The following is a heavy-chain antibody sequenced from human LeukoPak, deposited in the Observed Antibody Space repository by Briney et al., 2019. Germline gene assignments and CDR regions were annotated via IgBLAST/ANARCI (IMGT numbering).Heavy chain of an antibody. V-gene: IGHV3-30*04. Sequence: GGSLRLFCAASGFTFSSYAMHWVRQAPGKGLEWVAVISYDGSNKYYADSVKGRFTISRDNSKNTLYLQMNSLRAEDTAVYYCARDSHSGYSSGWYPMGNWFDPWGQGTLVTVSS. CDR1: GFTFSSYA. CDR3: ARDSHSGYSSGWYPMGNWFDP. CDR2: ISYDGSNK. D-gene: IGHD6-19*01. J-gene: IGHJ5*02.